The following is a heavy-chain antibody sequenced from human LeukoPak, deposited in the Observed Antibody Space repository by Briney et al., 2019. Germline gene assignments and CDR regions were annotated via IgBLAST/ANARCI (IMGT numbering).Heavy chain of an antibody. CDR1: GFTFSSYA. CDR2: ISGSGGST. Sequence: GGSLRLSCAASGFTFSSYAMSWVRQAPGKGLEWVSAISGSGGSTYYADSVRGRFTISRDPSKNTLYLQMNSLRAEDTAIYYCAQDGTTTRYNWFDSWGQGTLVTVSS. V-gene: IGHV3-23*01. CDR3: AQDGTTTRYNWFDS. D-gene: IGHD1-7*01. J-gene: IGHJ5*01.